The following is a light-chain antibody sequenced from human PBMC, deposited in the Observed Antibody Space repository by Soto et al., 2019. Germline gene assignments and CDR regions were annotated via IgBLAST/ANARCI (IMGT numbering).Light chain of an antibody. Sequence: EFVFTQSPATLSLSPGERATLSCRASQSVSSYLAWYQQKPGQAPRLLIYDASNRATGIPARFSGTGSGTDFTLTINNLEPEDFAVYYCQVRTNWSIAFGRGTRLEI. J-gene: IGKJ5*01. CDR3: QVRTNWSIA. CDR1: QSVSSY. CDR2: DAS. V-gene: IGKV3-11*01.